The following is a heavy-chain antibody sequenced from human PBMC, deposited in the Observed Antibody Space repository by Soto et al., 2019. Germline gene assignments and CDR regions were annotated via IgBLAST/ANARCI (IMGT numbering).Heavy chain of an antibody. CDR3: AKSEGTSYHFDY. CDR1: GFTFSTSC. V-gene: IGHV3-74*03. Sequence: EVQLVEAGGGLAPPGGSLRLSCAASGFTFSTSCMHWVRQPPGKGLVWLSRIDRDGSRTTYADSVKGRFTISRENAKNTLYLQMDSLRVEDQGVYSCAKSEGTSYHFDYWGQGTLVTVSS. CDR2: IDRDGSRT. D-gene: IGHD1-26*01. J-gene: IGHJ4*02.